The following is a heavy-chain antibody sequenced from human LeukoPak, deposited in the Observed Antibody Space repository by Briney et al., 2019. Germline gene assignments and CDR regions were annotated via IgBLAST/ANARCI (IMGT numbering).Heavy chain of an antibody. Sequence: GGSLRLSCAASGFTFSSYAMHWVRQAPGKGLEWVAVISYDGSNKYYADSVKGRFTISRDNSKNTLYLQMNSLRAEDTAVYYCARDRCTNGVCYTGHDAFDIWGQGTMVTVSS. CDR1: GFTFSSYA. V-gene: IGHV3-30-3*01. CDR3: ARDRCTNGVCYTGHDAFDI. J-gene: IGHJ3*02. D-gene: IGHD2-8*01. CDR2: ISYDGSNK.